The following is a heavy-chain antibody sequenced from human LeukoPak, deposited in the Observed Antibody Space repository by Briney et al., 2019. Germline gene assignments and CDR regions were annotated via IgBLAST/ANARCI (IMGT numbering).Heavy chain of an antibody. V-gene: IGHV5-51*01. J-gene: IGHJ4*02. CDR1: GYIFASYW. CDR3: ARHTYGFDY. D-gene: IGHD4-17*01. Sequence: GASLQISCKGSGYIFASYWIGWARQLPGKGLEWMGIIYPGDSDTRYSPSFQGQVTISADKSISTAYLQWSSLKASDTAMYYCARHTYGFDYWGQGTLVTVSS. CDR2: IYPGDSDT.